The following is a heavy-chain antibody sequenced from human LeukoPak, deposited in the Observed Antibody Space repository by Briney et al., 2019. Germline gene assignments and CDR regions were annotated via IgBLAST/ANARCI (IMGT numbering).Heavy chain of an antibody. V-gene: IGHV1-69*05. D-gene: IGHD5-18*01. J-gene: IGHJ3*02. CDR3: AREQPHDAFDI. CDR2: IIPIFGTA. CDR1: GYTFTSYY. Sequence: ASVKVSCKASGYTFTSYYMHWVRQAPGQGLEWMGGIIPIFGTANYAQKFQGRVTITTDESTSTAYMELSSLRSEDTAVYYCAREQPHDAFDIWGQGTMVTVSS.